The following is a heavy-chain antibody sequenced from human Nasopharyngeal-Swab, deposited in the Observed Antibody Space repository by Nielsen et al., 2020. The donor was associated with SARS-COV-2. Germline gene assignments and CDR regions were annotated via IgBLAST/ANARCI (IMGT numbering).Heavy chain of an antibody. D-gene: IGHD3-9*01. Sequence: SETLSLTCTVSGGSISSSSYYWGWIRQPPGKGLEWIGSIYYSGSTYYNPSLKSRVTISVDTSKNQFSLKLSSVTAADTAVYYCARGGVLRYFDWLLSPTFDYWGQGTLVTVSS. J-gene: IGHJ4*02. CDR1: GGSISSSSYY. V-gene: IGHV4-39*07. CDR2: IYYSGST. CDR3: ARGGVLRYFDWLLSPTFDY.